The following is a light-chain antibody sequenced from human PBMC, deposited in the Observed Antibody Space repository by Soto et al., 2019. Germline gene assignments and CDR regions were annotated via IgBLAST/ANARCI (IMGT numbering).Light chain of an antibody. CDR1: QSVPGNY. CDR3: QQYTSPPWT. J-gene: IGKJ1*01. V-gene: IGKV3-20*01. Sequence: DIVLTQSPGTLSLSLGERATLSCRASQSVPGNYLAWLQQRPGQAPRLLIHRASTRATGIPDRFSGSGSGTDFTLTISRLEPEDFAVYYCQQYTSPPWTLGQGTKVETK. CDR2: RAS.